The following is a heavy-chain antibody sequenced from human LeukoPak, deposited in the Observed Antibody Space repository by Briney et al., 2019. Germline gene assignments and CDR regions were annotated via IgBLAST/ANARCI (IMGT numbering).Heavy chain of an antibody. CDR1: QFTFNNYG. D-gene: IGHD3-16*01. CDR2: IWTDGLKK. Sequence: PGRSLSLSCEASQFTFNNYGLHWVRQAPGRGLEWVAFIWTDGLKKSYADSVKGRFTISSDPSKNTQFLQMNSLRVEDTATYYCARGELGGAFDLWGRGTRVTVSS. V-gene: IGHV3-33*01. J-gene: IGHJ3*01. CDR3: ARGELGGAFDL.